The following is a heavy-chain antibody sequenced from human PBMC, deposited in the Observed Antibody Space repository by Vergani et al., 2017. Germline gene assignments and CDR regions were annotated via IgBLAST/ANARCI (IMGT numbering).Heavy chain of an antibody. J-gene: IGHJ6*02. CDR2: ISGSGGST. V-gene: IGHV3-23*04. CDR3: AGQGYSSSWYYYYGMDV. D-gene: IGHD6-13*01. CDR1: GFTFSSYA. Sequence: EVQLVESGGGLVKPGGSLRLSCAASGFTFSSYAMSWVRQAPGKGLEWVSAISGSGGSTYYADSVKGRFTISRDNSKNTLYLQMNSLRAEDTAVYYCAGQGYSSSWYYYYGMDVWGQGTTVTVSS.